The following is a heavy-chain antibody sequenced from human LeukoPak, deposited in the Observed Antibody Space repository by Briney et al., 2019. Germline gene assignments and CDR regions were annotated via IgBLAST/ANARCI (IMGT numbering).Heavy chain of an antibody. CDR3: AKQTGSGYYYYMDV. V-gene: IGHV3-33*06. Sequence: GGSLTLYCAASGFTFSSYGMHWVRQAPGKGLEWVAVIWYDGSNKYYADSVKGRFTISRDNSKNTLYLQMNSLRAEDTAVYYCAKQTGSGYYYYMDVWGKGTTVTVSS. D-gene: IGHD3-10*01. CDR1: GFTFSSYG. CDR2: IWYDGSNK. J-gene: IGHJ6*03.